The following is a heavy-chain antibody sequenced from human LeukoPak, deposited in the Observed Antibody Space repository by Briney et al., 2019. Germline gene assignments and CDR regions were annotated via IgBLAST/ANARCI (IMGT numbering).Heavy chain of an antibody. D-gene: IGHD1-26*01. CDR1: GGSISSYY. V-gene: IGHV4-59*01. Sequence: PSETLSLTCTVSGGSISSYYWSWIRQPPGKGLEWIGYIYYSGSTNYNPSLKSRVTISVDTSKNQFSLKLSSVTAADTAVYYCARESQPWGSYWGYFDYWGQGTLVTVSS. CDR3: ARESQPWGSYWGYFDY. CDR2: IYYSGST. J-gene: IGHJ4*02.